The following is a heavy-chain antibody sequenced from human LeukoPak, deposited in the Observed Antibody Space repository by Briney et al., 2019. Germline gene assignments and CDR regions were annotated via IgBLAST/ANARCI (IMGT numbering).Heavy chain of an antibody. CDR2: ININTGNP. J-gene: IGHJ6*02. CDR1: GYTFTSYA. D-gene: IGHD3-22*01. Sequence: ASVKVSCKASGYTFTSYAMNWVRQAPGQGLEWMGWININTGNPTYAQGFTGRFVFSLDTSVSTAYLQISSLKAEDTAVYYCARTVAYYYDSSGYPLTYYYYGMDVWGQGTTVTVSS. CDR3: ARTVAYYYDSSGYPLTYYYYGMDV. V-gene: IGHV7-4-1*02.